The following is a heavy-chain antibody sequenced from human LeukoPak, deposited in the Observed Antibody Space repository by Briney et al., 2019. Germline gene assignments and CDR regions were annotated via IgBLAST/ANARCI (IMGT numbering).Heavy chain of an antibody. D-gene: IGHD4-23*01. CDR1: GYTFTSYG. CDR3: AREHYGGHYYYYGMDV. V-gene: IGHV1-18*01. CDR2: ISAYNGNT. J-gene: IGHJ6*02. Sequence: ASVKVSCKASGYTFTSYGISWVRQAPGQGLEWMGWISAYNGNTNYAQKLQGRVTMTTDTSTSTAYMELRSLRSDDTAVYYCAREHYGGHYYYYGMDVWGQGTTVTVSS.